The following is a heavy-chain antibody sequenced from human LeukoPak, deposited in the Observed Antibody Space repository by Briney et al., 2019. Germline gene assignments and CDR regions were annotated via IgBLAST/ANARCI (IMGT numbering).Heavy chain of an antibody. Sequence: TGGSLRLSCAASGFTFSSYAMHWVRQAPGKGLEWVAVISYDGSNKYYADSVKGRFTISRDNSKNTLYLQMNSLRAEDTAVYYCARVGVVAAMGLDAFDIWGQGTMVTVSS. CDR3: ARVGVVAAMGLDAFDI. V-gene: IGHV3-30-3*01. CDR1: GFTFSSYA. CDR2: ISYDGSNK. J-gene: IGHJ3*02. D-gene: IGHD2-15*01.